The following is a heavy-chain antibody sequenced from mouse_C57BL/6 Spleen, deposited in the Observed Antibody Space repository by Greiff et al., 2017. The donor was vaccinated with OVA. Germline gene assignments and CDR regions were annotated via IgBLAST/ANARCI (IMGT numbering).Heavy chain of an antibody. D-gene: IGHD4-1*01. V-gene: IGHV1-19*01. J-gene: IGHJ2*01. CDR2: INPYNGGT. CDR3: ARGDWDDY. CDR1: GYTFTDYY. Sequence: VQLQQSGPVLVKPGASVKMSCKASGYTFTDYYMNWVKQSHGKSLEWIGVINPYNGGTSYNQKFKGKATLTVNKSSSTDDMELNSLTSEDSAVYYCARGDWDDYWGQGTTLTVSA.